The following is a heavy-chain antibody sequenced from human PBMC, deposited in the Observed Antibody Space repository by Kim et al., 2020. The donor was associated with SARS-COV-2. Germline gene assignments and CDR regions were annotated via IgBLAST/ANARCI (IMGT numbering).Heavy chain of an antibody. CDR1: GFTFGSFA. Sequence: GGSLRLSCEASGFTFGSFAMTWVRQAPGKGLEWVSGISGSGDSTYYADPVKGRFTISRDNSKNTMYLQMNSLGAEDTAMYYCAKDQWGWERLTPDFWGQGILVTVSS. V-gene: IGHV3-23*01. D-gene: IGHD1-1*01. CDR3: AKDQWGWERLTPDF. J-gene: IGHJ4*02. CDR2: ISGSGDST.